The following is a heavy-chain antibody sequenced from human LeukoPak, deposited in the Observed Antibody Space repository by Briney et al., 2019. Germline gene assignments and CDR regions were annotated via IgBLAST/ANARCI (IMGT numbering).Heavy chain of an antibody. V-gene: IGHV4-59*08. CDR3: ARFDSSAYNAFDM. Sequence: SETLFLTCTVSGGSFTSYYWSWIRQPPGKGLEWIGYISYSGITSYNPSLESRVTISVDTSKNQFSLKLSSVTAADTAVYFCARFDSSAYNAFDMWGQGTMFTVSS. CDR1: GGSFTSYY. CDR2: ISYSGIT. J-gene: IGHJ3*02. D-gene: IGHD3-22*01.